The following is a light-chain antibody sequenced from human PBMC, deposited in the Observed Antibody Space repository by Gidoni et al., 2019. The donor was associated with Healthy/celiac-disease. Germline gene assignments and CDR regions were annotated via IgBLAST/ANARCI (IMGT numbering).Light chain of an antibody. CDR3: QQRSNWPPWT. V-gene: IGKV3-11*01. Sequence: EIVFTQSPATLSLSPGERATLSCRASQSVSSYLAWYQQKPGQAPRLLIYGASNRATGIPARFSGSGSGTDFTLTISSLEPEDFAVYYCQQRSNWPPWTFGQGTKVEIK. CDR2: GAS. CDR1: QSVSSY. J-gene: IGKJ1*01.